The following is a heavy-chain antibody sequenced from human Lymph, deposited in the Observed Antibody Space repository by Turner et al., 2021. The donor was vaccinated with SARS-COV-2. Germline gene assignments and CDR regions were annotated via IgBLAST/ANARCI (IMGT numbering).Heavy chain of an antibody. CDR3: ASNFWSAYRLDY. CDR2: ISYDGSNK. V-gene: IGHV3-30-3*01. CDR1: GFTLSNNA. D-gene: IGHD3-3*01. Sequence: QVQLVESGGGVVQPGRSLRLSCVASGFTLSNNAMHWVRQAPGKGLEWVAVISYDGSNKYYADSVKGRFTISRDNSKNTLYLQMNSLRAEDTAVYYCASNFWSAYRLDYWGQGTLVTVSS. J-gene: IGHJ4*02.